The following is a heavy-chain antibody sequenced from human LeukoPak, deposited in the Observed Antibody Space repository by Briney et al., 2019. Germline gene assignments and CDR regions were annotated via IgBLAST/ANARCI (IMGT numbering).Heavy chain of an antibody. D-gene: IGHD6-6*01. Sequence: GSLRLSCAASGLTYSNYYMSWIRQAPGKGLEWIGEINHSGSTNYNPSLKSRVTISVDTSKNQFSLKLSSVTAADTAVYYCARVAARLRPVDYWGQGTLVTVSS. J-gene: IGHJ4*02. CDR3: ARVAARLRPVDY. CDR2: INHSGST. CDR1: GLTYSNYY. V-gene: IGHV4-34*01.